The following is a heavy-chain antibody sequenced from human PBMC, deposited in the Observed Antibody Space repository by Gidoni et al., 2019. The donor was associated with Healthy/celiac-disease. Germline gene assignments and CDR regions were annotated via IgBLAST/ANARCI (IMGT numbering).Heavy chain of an antibody. CDR1: GFTFTSYY. J-gene: IGHJ6*03. V-gene: IGHV1-46*03. CDR2: INTSGGGT. Sequence: QVQLVQSGAEVKKPGASVTVSFKPSGFTFTSYYVHWVRQAPGQGLEWMGIINTSGGGTGYAQKFQGRVTMTRDTSTSTVYMELSSLRSEDTAVYYCARGATGPLNMDVWGKGTTVTVPS. CDR3: ARGATGPLNMDV.